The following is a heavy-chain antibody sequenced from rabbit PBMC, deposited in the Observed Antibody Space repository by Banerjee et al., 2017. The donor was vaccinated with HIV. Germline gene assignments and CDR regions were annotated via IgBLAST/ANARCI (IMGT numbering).Heavy chain of an antibody. D-gene: IGHD1-1*01. CDR1: GFSLISYS. J-gene: IGHJ4*01. Sequence: QEQLKESGGGLVQPGGSLKLSCKASGFSLISYSMSWVRQAPGKGLEWIGWISSGGTTWFASWVNGRFTISKTSSTTMTLQMTSLTAADTATYFCARRTPYTYYFNLWGPGTLVTVS. CDR2: ISSGGTT. V-gene: IGHV1S39*01. CDR3: ARRTPYTYYFNL.